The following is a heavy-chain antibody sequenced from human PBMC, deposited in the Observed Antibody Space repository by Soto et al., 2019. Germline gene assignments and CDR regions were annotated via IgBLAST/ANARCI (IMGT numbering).Heavy chain of an antibody. CDR3: ASPPRATVTDNIFDF. Sequence: GGSLILSCSAYGFPFHNFAMHWVRKARVKGLEWVSIISGTDGSTYYADSVRGRFSISRDSSKNTLYLQMSSLRAEDTAVYYCASPPRATVTDNIFDFWGPGTLVTVSS. V-gene: IGHV3-23*01. D-gene: IGHD4-17*01. J-gene: IGHJ4*02. CDR1: GFPFHNFA. CDR2: ISGTDGST.